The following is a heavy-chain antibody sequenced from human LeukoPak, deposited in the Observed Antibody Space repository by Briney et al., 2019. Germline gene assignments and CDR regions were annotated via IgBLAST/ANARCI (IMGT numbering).Heavy chain of an antibody. CDR3: ARDDGGDLNDAFDI. D-gene: IGHD2-21*02. CDR2: ITGNSDYI. V-gene: IGHV3-21*01. Sequence: GGSLRLSCAASGLTSRKYSMNWVRQAPGKGLEWVSSITGNSDYIYYADSVKGRFTISRDNARNSLYLQMNSLRAEDTAVYYCARDDGGDLNDAFDIWGQGTMVTVSS. J-gene: IGHJ3*02. CDR1: GLTSRKYS.